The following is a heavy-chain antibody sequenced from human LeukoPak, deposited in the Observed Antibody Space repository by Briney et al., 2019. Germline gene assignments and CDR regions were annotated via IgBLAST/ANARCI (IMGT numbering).Heavy chain of an antibody. CDR2: INPNSGGT. CDR3: ARAGPYCGGDCPNPFDY. D-gene: IGHD2-21*02. CDR1: GYTFTGYY. Sequence: ASVKVSCKASGYTFTGYYMHWVRQAPGQGLGWMGWINPNSGGTNYAQKFQGRVTMTRDTSISTAYMELSRLRSDDTAVYYCARAGPYCGGDCPNPFDYWGQGTLVTVSS. V-gene: IGHV1-2*02. J-gene: IGHJ4*02.